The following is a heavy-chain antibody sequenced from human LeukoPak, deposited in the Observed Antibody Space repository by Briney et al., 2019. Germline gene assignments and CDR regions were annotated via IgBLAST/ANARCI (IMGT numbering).Heavy chain of an antibody. V-gene: IGHV3-30*18. J-gene: IGHJ6*02. CDR1: GLTFSSFG. CDR2: ISYEGSNK. Sequence: PGGSLRPSCPPSGLTFSSFGIPWVRQAPGKGLDWVEVISYEGSNKYYADSVKGRFTISRDNSKNTLYLQMNSLRAEDTAVYYCAKDVIQVGYSYGYYYYGMDVWGQGTTVTVSS. CDR3: AKDVIQVGYSYGYYYYGMDV. D-gene: IGHD5-18*01.